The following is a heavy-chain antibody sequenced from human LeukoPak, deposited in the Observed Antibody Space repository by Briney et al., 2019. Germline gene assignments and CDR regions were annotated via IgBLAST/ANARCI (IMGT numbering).Heavy chain of an antibody. CDR1: GGSISSFY. CDR3: AREVAAADSFDY. Sequence: SETLSLTCTVSGGSISSFYWSWIRQPPGKGLEWIGEINHSGSTNYNPSLKSRVTISVDTSKNQFSLKLSSVTAADTAVYYCAREVAAADSFDYWGQGTLVTVSS. CDR2: INHSGST. D-gene: IGHD6-13*01. J-gene: IGHJ4*02. V-gene: IGHV4-34*01.